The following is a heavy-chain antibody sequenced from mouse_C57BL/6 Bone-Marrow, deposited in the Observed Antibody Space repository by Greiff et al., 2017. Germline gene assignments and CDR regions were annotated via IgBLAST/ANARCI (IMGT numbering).Heavy chain of an antibody. J-gene: IGHJ4*01. Sequence: QAQLQQSGPELVKPGASVKISCKASGYAFSSSWMNWVKKRPGKGLEWIGRIYPGDGDTNYNGKFKGKATLTADKSSSTAYMQLSSLTSEDSAVYFCARIGNYHYYAMDYWGQGTSVTVSS. D-gene: IGHD2-1*01. CDR3: ARIGNYHYYAMDY. CDR2: IYPGDGDT. CDR1: GYAFSSSW. V-gene: IGHV1-82*01.